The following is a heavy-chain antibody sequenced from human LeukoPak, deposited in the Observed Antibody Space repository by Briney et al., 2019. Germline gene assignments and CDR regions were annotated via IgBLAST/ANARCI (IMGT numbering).Heavy chain of an antibody. Sequence: SETLSLTCTVSGGSISSSSYYWGWIRQPPGKGLEWIGNIYYSGSTYYSPSLKSRVTISVDTSRNQFSLKLSSVTAADTAVYYCARVDSSGSYYSGIAVWGQGTTVTVSS. J-gene: IGHJ6*01. V-gene: IGHV4-39*01. CDR1: GGSISSSSYY. D-gene: IGHD6-19*01. CDR3: ARVDSSGSYYSGIAV. CDR2: IYYSGST.